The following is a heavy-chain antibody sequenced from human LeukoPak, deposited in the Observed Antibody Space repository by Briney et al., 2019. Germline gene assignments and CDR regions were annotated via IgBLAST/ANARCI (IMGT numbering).Heavy chain of an antibody. Sequence: GASVKVSCKASGYTFTSYYMHWVRRAPGQGLEWMGIINPSGGSTSYAQKFQGRVTMTRDMSTSTVYMELSSLRSEDTAVYYCARGKGWRSIAARSHGMYFDYWGQGTLVTVSS. CDR2: INPSGGST. D-gene: IGHD6-6*01. J-gene: IGHJ4*02. CDR1: GYTFTSYY. V-gene: IGHV1-46*01. CDR3: ARGKGWRSIAARSHGMYFDY.